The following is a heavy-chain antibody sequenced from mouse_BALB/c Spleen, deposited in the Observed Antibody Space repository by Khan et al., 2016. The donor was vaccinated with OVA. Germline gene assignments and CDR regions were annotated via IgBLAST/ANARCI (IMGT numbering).Heavy chain of an antibody. CDR3: ARVYGGDFDY. V-gene: IGHV3-2*02. D-gene: IGHD1-1*01. J-gene: IGHJ2*01. CDR1: GYSITSDYA. Sequence: EVQLVESGPGLVKPSQSLSLICTVTGYSITSDYAWNWIRQFPGNKLEWMGFISYSGNTNYNPSFKSRISITRDTSKNQFFLHLNSVTTEDTATYYCARVYGGDFDYWGQGTTLTVSS. CDR2: ISYSGNT.